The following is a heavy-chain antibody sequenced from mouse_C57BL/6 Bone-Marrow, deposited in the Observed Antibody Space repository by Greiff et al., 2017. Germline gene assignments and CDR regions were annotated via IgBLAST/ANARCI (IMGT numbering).Heavy chain of an antibody. CDR1: GYSFTSGYY. Sequence: EVQLQESGPGLVKPSPSLSLSCSVTGYSFTSGYYWNWIRQFPGNKLECMGYIRYDGSNNYNPSHKNRISITRDTSRNQFFLKLNAVTTEYTATYCCGSYSNYDYWGQGTTLTVSS. D-gene: IGHD2-5*01. CDR3: GSYSNYDY. V-gene: IGHV3-6*01. CDR2: IRYDGSN. J-gene: IGHJ2*01.